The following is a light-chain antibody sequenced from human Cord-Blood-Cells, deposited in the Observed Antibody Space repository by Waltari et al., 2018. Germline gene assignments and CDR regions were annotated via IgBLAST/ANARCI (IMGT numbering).Light chain of an antibody. CDR3: QKYNSAPRT. CDR2: AAS. Sequence: DIQMTKSPSSLSASVGDRVTITCRASQGISNYLAWYQQKPGKVPKLLIYAASTLQSAVPSRFSGSGSWTDFTLTISILQPEDVATYYCQKYNSAPRTFGQGTKVEIK. CDR1: QGISNY. V-gene: IGKV1-27*01. J-gene: IGKJ1*01.